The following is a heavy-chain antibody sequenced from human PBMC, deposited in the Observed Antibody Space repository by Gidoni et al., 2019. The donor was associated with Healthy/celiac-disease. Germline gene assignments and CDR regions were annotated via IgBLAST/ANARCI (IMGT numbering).Heavy chain of an antibody. D-gene: IGHD3-22*01. CDR2: ISGSGART. CDR3: AKVNYYDSSGYYSGNAFDI. CDR1: GFPFTSYA. Sequence: EVQPFESGGGLVQPGGSLTLSSAASGFPFTSYALCWVRQAPGKELEWVSAISGSGARTYYADSVKGRFIISRDNSKNTLYLQMNSLRAEDTAVYYCAKVNYYDSSGYYSGNAFDIWGQGTMVTVSS. J-gene: IGHJ3*02. V-gene: IGHV3-23*01.